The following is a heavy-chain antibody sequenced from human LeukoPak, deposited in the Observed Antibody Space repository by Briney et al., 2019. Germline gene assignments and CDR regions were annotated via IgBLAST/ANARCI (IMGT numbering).Heavy chain of an antibody. CDR1: GGSISSSSYY. Sequence: SETLSLTCTVSGGSISSSSYYWGWIRQPPGKGLEWIGSIYYSGSTYYNPSPKSRVTISVDTSKNQFSLQLNSVTPEDTAVYYCARDDLHLVRRLGGTTEYYCYYYMDVWGKGTTVTVSS. D-gene: IGHD6-13*01. CDR3: ARDDLHLVRRLGGTTEYYCYYYMDV. CDR2: IYYSGST. J-gene: IGHJ6*03. V-gene: IGHV4-39*07.